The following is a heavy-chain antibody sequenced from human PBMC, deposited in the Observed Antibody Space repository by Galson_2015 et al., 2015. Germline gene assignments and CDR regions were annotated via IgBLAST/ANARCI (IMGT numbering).Heavy chain of an antibody. CDR1: GFTFSSYG. V-gene: IGHV3-48*02. CDR3: ASGSSVDTSMLAMVY. Sequence: SLRLSCAASGFTFSSYGMNWVRQAPGKGLEWVSYISSSSSTIYYADSVKGRFTISRDNAKNSLYLQMNSLRDDDTAVYYCASGSSVDTSMLAMVYWGQGTLVTVSS. CDR2: ISSSSSTI. J-gene: IGHJ4*02. D-gene: IGHD5-18*01.